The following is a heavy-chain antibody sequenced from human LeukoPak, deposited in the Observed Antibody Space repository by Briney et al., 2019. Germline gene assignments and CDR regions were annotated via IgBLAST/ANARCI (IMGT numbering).Heavy chain of an antibody. CDR3: ARENWDRFYFDY. J-gene: IGHJ4*02. V-gene: IGHV4-61*08. CDR2: INHSGST. CDR1: GGSISSGGYY. Sequence: SETLSLTCTVSGGSISSGGYYWSWIRQPPGKGLEWIGEINHSGSTNYNPSLKSRVTISVDTSKNQFSLKLSSVTAADTAVYYCARENWDRFYFDYWGQGTLVTVSS. D-gene: IGHD7-27*01.